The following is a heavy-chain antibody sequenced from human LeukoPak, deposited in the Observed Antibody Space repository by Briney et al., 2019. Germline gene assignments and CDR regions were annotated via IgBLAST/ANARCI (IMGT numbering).Heavy chain of an antibody. CDR1: GFTFSSYA. Sequence: PGGSLRLSCTASGFTFSSYAMYWVRQAPGKGLEWVSGIFGSGGSAHYADSVKGRFTISRDNSKNTVYLQMNSLKAEDTAVYYCGKTTTGYSSCRYPAWPVDYWGQGTLVTVSS. D-gene: IGHD6-19*01. CDR2: IFGSGGSA. J-gene: IGHJ4*02. V-gene: IGHV3-23*01. CDR3: GKTTTGYSSCRYPAWPVDY.